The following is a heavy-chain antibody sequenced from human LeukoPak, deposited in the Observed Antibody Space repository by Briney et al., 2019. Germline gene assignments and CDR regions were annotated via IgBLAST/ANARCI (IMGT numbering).Heavy chain of an antibody. V-gene: IGHV4-59*01. CDR1: GGSLSGYY. Sequence: SETLSLTCAVYGGSLSGYYWSWIRKPQGKGLEWIGYIYYSGSTNYNRSLKSRVTISVDTSKNQFSLKLSSVTAADTAVYYCARDRSFMRGVPPSYYYYYMDVWGKGTTVTISS. CDR2: IYYSGST. D-gene: IGHD3-16*01. J-gene: IGHJ6*03. CDR3: ARDRSFMRGVPPSYYYYYMDV.